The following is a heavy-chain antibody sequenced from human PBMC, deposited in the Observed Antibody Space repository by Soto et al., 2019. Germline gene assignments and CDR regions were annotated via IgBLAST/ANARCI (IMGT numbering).Heavy chain of an antibody. CDR1: VGSFSGYY. V-gene: IGHV4-34*01. CDR2: INDNGDT. CDR3: ARAGSIVTTSEGAQKRASLKI. Sequence: PSETLSLTCAVSVGSFSGYYWNWIRQSRGKGLEWIGEINDNGDTNYSPSLKSRVTISADTSESQFSLKLTSLSAADTAVYYCARAGSIVTTSEGAQKRASLKIWGQGVLVTVPQ. D-gene: IGHD3-16*01. J-gene: IGHJ4*02.